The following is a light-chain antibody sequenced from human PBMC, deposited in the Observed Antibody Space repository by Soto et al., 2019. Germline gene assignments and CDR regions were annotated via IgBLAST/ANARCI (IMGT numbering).Light chain of an antibody. CDR3: QQYGSWWT. V-gene: IGKV3-20*01. J-gene: IGKJ1*01. Sequence: EIVLTQSPGTLSLCPGERATLSCRASQSVSSSYLAWYQQKPGQAPRLLIYGASSRATGIPDRFSGSGSGTDFTLTISRLEPEDFAVYYCQQYGSWWTFGQGTKVEIK. CDR1: QSVSSSY. CDR2: GAS.